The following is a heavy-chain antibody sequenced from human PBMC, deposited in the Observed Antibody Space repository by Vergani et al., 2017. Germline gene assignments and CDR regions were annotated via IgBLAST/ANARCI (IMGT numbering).Heavy chain of an antibody. J-gene: IGHJ5*02. CDR1: GGSFSGYN. V-gene: IGHV4-34*01. D-gene: IGHD3-22*01. CDR2: INHSGST. CDR3: ARVSLPSGCISA. Sequence: QVQLQQWGAGLLKPSETLSLTCAVSGGSFSGYNWSWIRQPPGKGLEWMGEINHSGSTNYNPSSKSLVTISVDTSKNQFSLKLSSVTAADTAGYYCARVSLPSGCISAWSQGTLVTVSS.